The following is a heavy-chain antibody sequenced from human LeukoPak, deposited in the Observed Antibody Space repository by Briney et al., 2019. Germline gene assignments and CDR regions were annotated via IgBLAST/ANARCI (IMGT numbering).Heavy chain of an antibody. D-gene: IGHD3-10*01. V-gene: IGHV1-69*05. J-gene: IGHJ4*02. CDR1: GGTFSSYA. Sequence: SVKVSCKASGGTFSSYAISWVRQAPGQGLEWMGGIIPIFGTANCAQKFQGRVTITTDESTSTAYMELSSLRSEDTAVYYCARDPYGSGSYSHWGQGTLVTVSS. CDR2: IIPIFGTA. CDR3: ARDPYGSGSYSH.